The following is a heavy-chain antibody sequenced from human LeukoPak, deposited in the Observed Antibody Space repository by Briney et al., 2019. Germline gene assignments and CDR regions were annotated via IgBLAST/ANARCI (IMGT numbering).Heavy chain of an antibody. V-gene: IGHV3-30-3*01. D-gene: IGHD3-10*01. CDR3: ARVTYYYGSADNWFDP. J-gene: IGHJ5*02. CDR1: GFTFSSYA. CDR2: ISYDGSNK. Sequence: PGGSLRLSCAASGFTFSSYAMHWVRQAPGKGLEWVAVISYDGSNKYYADSVKGRFTISRDNSKNTLYLQMNSRRAEDTAVYYCARVTYYYGSADNWFDPWGQGTLVTVSS.